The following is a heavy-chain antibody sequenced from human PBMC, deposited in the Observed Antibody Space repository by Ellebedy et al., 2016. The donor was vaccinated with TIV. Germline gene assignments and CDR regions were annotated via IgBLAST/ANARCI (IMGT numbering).Heavy chain of an antibody. Sequence: GGSLRLXXAASGFTFSIYGMHWVRQAPGKGLEWVAVIWPDGSERYHADSLKGRLSISRDNSRNTVYLQLNSLRAEDTAVYYCAREGGVYFDVWGQGTLVTVSS. J-gene: IGHJ4*02. D-gene: IGHD3-9*01. V-gene: IGHV3-33*01. CDR1: GFTFSIYG. CDR2: IWPDGSER. CDR3: AREGGVYFDV.